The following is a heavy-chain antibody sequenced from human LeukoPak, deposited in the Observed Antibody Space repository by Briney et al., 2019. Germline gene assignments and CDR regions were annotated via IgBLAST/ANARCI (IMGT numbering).Heavy chain of an antibody. CDR1: GFTFSSYG. V-gene: IGHV3-15*01. CDR2: IKSKTEGGTT. CDR3: TTNVLRYFDWTKTDY. Sequence: PGGSLRLSCAASGFTFSSYGMHWVRQAPGKGLEWLGRIKSKTEGGTTEYAAPVKGRFTISRDDSKNTLYLQMNSLKTEDAAVYYCTTNVLRYFDWTKTDYWGQGTLVTVSS. D-gene: IGHD3-9*01. J-gene: IGHJ4*02.